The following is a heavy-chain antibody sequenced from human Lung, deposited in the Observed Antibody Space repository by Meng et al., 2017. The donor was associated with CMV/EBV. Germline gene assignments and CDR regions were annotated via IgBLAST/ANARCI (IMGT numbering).Heavy chain of an antibody. CDR1: GYSFNSYI. J-gene: IGHJ5*02. D-gene: IGHD3-10*01. Sequence: ASVXVSXXAYGYSFNSYIISWVRQAPGQGLEWMGWVNSYTGDTDYAQQFQERITMTTDTSTTTVYMELRSLRTDDTAAYYCARISMIRGIIITGWFDPWGQGTXVTVSS. CDR2: VNSYTGDT. V-gene: IGHV1-18*04. CDR3: ARISMIRGIIITGWFDP.